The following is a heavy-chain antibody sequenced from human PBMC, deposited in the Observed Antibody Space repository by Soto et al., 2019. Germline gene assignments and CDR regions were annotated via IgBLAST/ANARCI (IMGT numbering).Heavy chain of an antibody. Sequence: VRSLRLSYAAAGCTFVDYGMRWIRQAQGKGLEWVANIKQDGSETKYADSVKGRFTISRDNARNSLFLQMHSLRAEDTAVYYCARDWGDYIRFDAFDIWGQGTMVTVSS. V-gene: IGHV3-7*01. CDR1: GCTFVDYG. J-gene: IGHJ3*02. D-gene: IGHD4-17*01. CDR3: ARDWGDYIRFDAFDI. CDR2: IKQDGSET.